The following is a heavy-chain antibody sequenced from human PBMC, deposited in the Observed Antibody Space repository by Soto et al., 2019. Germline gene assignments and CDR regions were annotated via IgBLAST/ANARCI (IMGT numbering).Heavy chain of an antibody. D-gene: IGHD5-12*01. CDR1: GFNFDDYA. CDR3: AKDHDEDFGFDLDYMNY. CDR2: ISWECGSV. Sequence: EVQLVESGGGLVQPGRSLRLSCAASGFNFDDYAMHWVRQAPGKNMEWVSGISWECGSVGYADSVKGRFTISRDNAKNSLYLEMNDLRSEDTALYYCAKDHDEDFGFDLDYMNYWGQGTLVTVSS. J-gene: IGHJ4*02. V-gene: IGHV3-9*01.